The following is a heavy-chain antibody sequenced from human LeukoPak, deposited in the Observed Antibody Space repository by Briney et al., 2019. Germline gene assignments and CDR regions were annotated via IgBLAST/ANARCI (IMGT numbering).Heavy chain of an antibody. V-gene: IGHV1-18*04. CDR3: ARGLADYDFWSQNYYYMDV. Sequence: ASVKVSCKASGYTFTSYYMHWVRQAPGQGLEWMGWISAYNGNTNYAQKLQGRVTMTTDTSTSTAYMELRSLRSDDTAVYYCARGLADYDFWSQNYYYMDVWGKGTTVTVSS. D-gene: IGHD3-3*01. J-gene: IGHJ6*03. CDR1: GYTFTSYY. CDR2: ISAYNGNT.